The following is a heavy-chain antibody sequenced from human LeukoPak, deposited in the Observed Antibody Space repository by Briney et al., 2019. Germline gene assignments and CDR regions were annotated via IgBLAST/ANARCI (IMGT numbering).Heavy chain of an antibody. CDR2: INQDESEK. J-gene: IGHJ6*04. Sequence: GGSLRLSCATSGFTFSSFWMSWVRQAPGKGLEWVANINQDESEKYYVDSVKGRFTISRDNAKNSLYLQMNSLRAEDTAVYYCAELGITMIGGVWGKGTTVTISS. CDR3: AELGITMIGGV. CDR1: GFTFSSFW. V-gene: IGHV3-7*01. D-gene: IGHD3-10*02.